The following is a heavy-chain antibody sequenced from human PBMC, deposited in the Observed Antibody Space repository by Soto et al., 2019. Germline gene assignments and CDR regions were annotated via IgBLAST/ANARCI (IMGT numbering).Heavy chain of an antibody. J-gene: IGHJ4*02. V-gene: IGHV1-3*01. CDR1: GYTFTSNA. D-gene: IGHD3-10*01. CDR3: ARDPLYFGEIGYFDY. Sequence: ASVKVSCKASGYTFTSNAIHWVRQAPGQRLEWMGWINVGNGNTKYSQEFQGRVTITRDTSASTVFLHMSSLRADDTAVYYCARDPLYFGEIGYFDYWGQGALVTVSS. CDR2: INVGNGNT.